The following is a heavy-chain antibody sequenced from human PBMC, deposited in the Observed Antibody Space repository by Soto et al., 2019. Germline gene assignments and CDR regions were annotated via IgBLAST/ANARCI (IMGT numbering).Heavy chain of an antibody. CDR1: GFTFSSYG. V-gene: IGHV3-33*01. D-gene: IGHD1-20*01. J-gene: IGHJ5*02. CDR2: IWYDGSNK. Sequence: PGGSLRLSCAASGFTFSSYGMHWVRQAPGKGLEWVAVIWYDGSNKYYADSVKGRFTISRDNSKNTLYLQMNSLRAEDTAVYYCAGDRIIGTYINWFDPWGQGTLVTVSS. CDR3: AGDRIIGTYINWFDP.